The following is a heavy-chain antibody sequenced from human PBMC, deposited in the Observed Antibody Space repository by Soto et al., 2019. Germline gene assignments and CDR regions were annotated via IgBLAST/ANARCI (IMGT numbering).Heavy chain of an antibody. V-gene: IGHV2-70*01. CDR2: IDWDDDK. CDR3: ARILHSSGWSDFDY. D-gene: IGHD6-19*01. J-gene: IGHJ4*02. Sequence: SGATLVNPTQTLTLTCTFSWFSLSTSGKCARWNRQPPGKALEWLALIDWDDDKYYSTSLKTRLTISKDTSKNPVVLTMTNMDPVDTATYYCARILHSSGWSDFDYWGQGTLVTVSS. CDR1: WFSLSTSGKC.